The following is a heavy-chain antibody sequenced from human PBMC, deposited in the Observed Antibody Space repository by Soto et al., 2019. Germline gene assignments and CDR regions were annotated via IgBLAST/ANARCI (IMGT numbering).Heavy chain of an antibody. CDR1: GGSISSGGYY. J-gene: IGHJ6*02. Sequence: QVQLLESGPGLVKPSQTLSLTCTVSGGSISSGGYYWSWIRQHPRKDLALIGYIYYSGSNDSNPSLKSQVTISVDTSKNQCALKLSSVTASVTAVYYCARAMATMNYYYDGMDAGGQGITVTVSS. V-gene: IGHV4-31*01. D-gene: IGHD5-12*01. CDR3: ARAMATMNYYYDGMDA. CDR2: IYYSGSN.